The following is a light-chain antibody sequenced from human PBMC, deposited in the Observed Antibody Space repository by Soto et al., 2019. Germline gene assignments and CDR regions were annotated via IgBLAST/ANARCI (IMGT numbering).Light chain of an antibody. V-gene: IGLV2-8*01. CDR2: EVT. Sequence: QSALTQPPSASGSPGQSVTISCTGTSSHFGGYDYFSWYQQHPGKAPKLMIYEVTIRPSGVSDRFSGSQSGNTASLTVSGLQAEDEADYYCSSYTGGNPSYVFGTGTKVTVL. CDR1: SSHFGGYDY. CDR3: SSYTGGNPSYV. J-gene: IGLJ1*01.